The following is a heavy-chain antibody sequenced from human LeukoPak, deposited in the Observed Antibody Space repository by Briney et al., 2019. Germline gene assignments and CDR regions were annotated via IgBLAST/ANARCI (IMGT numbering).Heavy chain of an antibody. CDR1: GFTVSTNY. CDR3: ARRAGAYSHPYDY. V-gene: IGHV3-66*04. Sequence: GGSLRLSCAASGFTVSTNYMSWVRQAPGKGLEWASTIYSGGSTHYADSVQGRFTISRDNSKDTLYLQMNSLRAEDTAVYYCARRAGAYSHPYDYWGQGTLVTVSS. J-gene: IGHJ4*02. CDR2: IYSGGST. D-gene: IGHD4/OR15-4a*01.